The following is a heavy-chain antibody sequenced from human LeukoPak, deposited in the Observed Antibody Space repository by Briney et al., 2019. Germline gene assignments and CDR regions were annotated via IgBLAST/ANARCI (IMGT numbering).Heavy chain of an antibody. CDR1: GFTFSSYW. Sequence: GGSLRLSCAASGFTFSSYWMSWVRQAPGKGLEWVANIKQDGSEKYYVDSVKGRFTISRDNAKNSLYLRMNSLRAEDTAVYYCARDLWYCGGDCYFDYWGQGTLVTVSS. CDR3: ARDLWYCGGDCYFDY. D-gene: IGHD2-21*02. CDR2: IKQDGSEK. V-gene: IGHV3-7*03. J-gene: IGHJ4*02.